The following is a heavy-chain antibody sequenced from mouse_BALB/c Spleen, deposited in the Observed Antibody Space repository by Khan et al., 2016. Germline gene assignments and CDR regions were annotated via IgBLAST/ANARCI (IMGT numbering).Heavy chain of an antibody. CDR2: ISYSGSYT. CDR1: GFTITDDY. Sequence: EVELVESGAGFVKPSRTLSLTCSASGFTITDDYMYWVRQSPENRLEYVASISYSGSYTYYPDSVMGLFTISSDTAKNNLYLQMSSLKSEDTAMYYCARAGLRRGFAYWGQGTLVTVSA. V-gene: IGHV5-4*02. CDR3: ARAGLRRGFAY. D-gene: IGHD2-4*01. J-gene: IGHJ3*01.